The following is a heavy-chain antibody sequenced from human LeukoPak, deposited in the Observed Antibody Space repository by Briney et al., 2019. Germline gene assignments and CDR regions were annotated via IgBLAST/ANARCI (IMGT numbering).Heavy chain of an antibody. D-gene: IGHD3-3*01. CDR1: GFTFTSYV. CDR2: VSGSGGTT. CDR3: AKGTHYDFWSGYYYYMDV. J-gene: IGHJ6*03. V-gene: IGHV3-23*01. Sequence: GGSLRLSCSASGFTFTSYVMTWVRQAPGKGLKWVSSVSGSGGTTYYTDSVKGRFTISRDNSKNTVYMQMNGLRAEDTAVYYCAKGTHYDFWSGYYYYMDVWGKGTTVTVSS.